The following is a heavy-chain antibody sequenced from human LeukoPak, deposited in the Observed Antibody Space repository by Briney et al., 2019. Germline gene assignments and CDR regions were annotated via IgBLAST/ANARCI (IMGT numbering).Heavy chain of an antibody. Sequence: SETLSLTCAVYGGSFSGYNWTWIRQPPGKGLEWIGEINHSGSTNYNPSLKSRVTISVDTSKNHFSLKLSSVTAADTAVYYCARAPPDSSGYNYWGQGTLVTVSS. CDR1: GGSFSGYN. D-gene: IGHD3-22*01. CDR3: ARAPPDSSGYNY. J-gene: IGHJ4*02. V-gene: IGHV4-34*01. CDR2: INHSGST.